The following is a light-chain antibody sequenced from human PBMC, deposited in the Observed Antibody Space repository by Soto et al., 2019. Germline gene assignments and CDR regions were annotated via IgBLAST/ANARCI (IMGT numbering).Light chain of an antibody. CDR2: AAS. J-gene: IGKJ4*01. Sequence: DIQMTQSPSSVSASVGDRVTSTCWSSQDISSWLAWYQQKPGNAPKLLIYAASSLQSGVPSTFSGSGSGTDFTLTISSLQPEDFATYYCQQANSFPLTFGGGTKVEIK. V-gene: IGKV1-12*01. CDR3: QQANSFPLT. CDR1: QDISSW.